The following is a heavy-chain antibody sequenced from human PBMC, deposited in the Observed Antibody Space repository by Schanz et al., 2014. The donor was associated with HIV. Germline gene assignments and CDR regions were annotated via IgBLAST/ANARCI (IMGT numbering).Heavy chain of an antibody. CDR2: ISWNSGSI. CDR3: AKDMGSGSYETFDI. D-gene: IGHD1-26*01. J-gene: IGHJ3*02. V-gene: IGHV3-9*01. CDR1: GFTFSNYA. Sequence: EVQLVESGGGLVQPGGSLRLSCEASGFTFSNYAMSWVRQAPGKGLEWVSGISWNSGSIGYADSVKGRFTISRDNAKNSLYLQMNSLRAEDTALYYCAKDMGSGSYETFDIWGQGTMVTVSS.